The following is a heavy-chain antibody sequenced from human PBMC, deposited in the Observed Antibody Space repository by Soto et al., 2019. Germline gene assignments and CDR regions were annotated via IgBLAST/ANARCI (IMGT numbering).Heavy chain of an antibody. V-gene: IGHV3-21*01. Sequence: GESLKISCAASGFTFSSYSMNWVRQAPGKGLEWVSSISSSSSYIYYADSVKGRFTISRDNAKNSLYLQMNSLRAEDTAVYYCARDRGGSYFDYWGQGTLVTVSS. CDR1: GFTFSSYS. CDR3: ARDRGGSYFDY. D-gene: IGHD1-26*01. J-gene: IGHJ4*02. CDR2: ISSSSSYI.